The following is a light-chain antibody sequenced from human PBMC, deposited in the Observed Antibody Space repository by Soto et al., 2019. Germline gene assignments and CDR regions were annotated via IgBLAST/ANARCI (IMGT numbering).Light chain of an antibody. CDR1: QAISNY. V-gene: IGKV1-27*01. CDR2: AAS. CDR3: QKYDSLPFT. J-gene: IGKJ3*01. Sequence: DIQMTQSPSSLSASVGDSVTITCRASQAISNYLAWFQQKPGKPPKLLIYAASTLESGVPSLFSGGRSGTDFTLTISSLQPEDVATFYCQKYDSLPFTFGPGTKVDLK.